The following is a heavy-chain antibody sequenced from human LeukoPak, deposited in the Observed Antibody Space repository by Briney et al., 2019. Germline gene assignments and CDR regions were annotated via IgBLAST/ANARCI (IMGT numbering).Heavy chain of an antibody. D-gene: IGHD6-13*01. Sequence: GGSLRLSCAASGFTFSSYAMHWVRQAPGKGLEWVAVISYDGSNKYYADSVKGRFTISRDNSKNTLYLQMNSLRAEDTAVYYCASPPGIAAAGNFDYWGQGTLVTVSS. CDR1: GFTFSSYA. J-gene: IGHJ4*02. CDR2: ISYDGSNK. V-gene: IGHV3-30*04. CDR3: ASPPGIAAAGNFDY.